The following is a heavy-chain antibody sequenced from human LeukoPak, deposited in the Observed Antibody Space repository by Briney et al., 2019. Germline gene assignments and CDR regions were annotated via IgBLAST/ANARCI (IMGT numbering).Heavy chain of an antibody. Sequence: GGSLRLSCAASGFTFGSYSMNWVRQAPGKGLEWVSSISSSSSYIYYADSVKGRFTISRDNAKNSLYLQMNSLRAEDTAVYYCARDPYCSSTSCYGWFDPWGQGTLVTVSS. CDR3: ARDPYCSSTSCYGWFDP. CDR2: ISSSSSYI. V-gene: IGHV3-21*01. J-gene: IGHJ5*02. D-gene: IGHD2-2*01. CDR1: GFTFGSYS.